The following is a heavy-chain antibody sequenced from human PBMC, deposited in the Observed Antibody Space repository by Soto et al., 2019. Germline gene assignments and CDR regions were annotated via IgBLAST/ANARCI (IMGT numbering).Heavy chain of an antibody. D-gene: IGHD6-13*01. Sequence: SLRLSCAASGFTVSTKYMSWVRQAPGKGLEWVSGISWNSGSIGYADSVKGRFTISRDNAKNSLYLQMNSLRAEDTALYYCAKDITGDMAAAPGGWFDPWGQGTLVTVSS. V-gene: IGHV3-9*01. J-gene: IGHJ5*02. CDR3: AKDITGDMAAAPGGWFDP. CDR2: ISWNSGSI. CDR1: GFTVSTKY.